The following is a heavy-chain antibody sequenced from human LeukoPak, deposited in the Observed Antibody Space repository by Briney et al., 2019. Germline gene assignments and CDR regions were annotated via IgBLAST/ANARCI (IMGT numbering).Heavy chain of an antibody. J-gene: IGHJ4*02. Sequence: GGSLCLSCAASGFTFSDFYMTWIRQAPGQGLEWVSDISSSSSYTNYADSVKGRFTISRDNAKNSLYLQMNSLRAEDTAVYYCARDATLYYLVQGTLVTVSS. V-gene: IGHV3-11*05. CDR2: ISSSSSYT. CDR3: ARDATLYY. CDR1: GFTFSDFY.